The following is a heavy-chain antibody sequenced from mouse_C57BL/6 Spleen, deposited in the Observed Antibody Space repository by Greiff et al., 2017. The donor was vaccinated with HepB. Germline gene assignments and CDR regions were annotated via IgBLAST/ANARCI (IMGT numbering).Heavy chain of an antibody. Sequence: QVQLQQPGTELVKPGASVKLSCKASGYTFTSYWMHWVKQRPGQGLEWIGNINPSNGGTNYNEKFKSKATLTVDKSSSTAYLQLSSLTSEDSAVYYCARGGNWDYAMDYWGQGTSVTVSS. D-gene: IGHD4-1*02. CDR1: GYTFTSYW. V-gene: IGHV1-53*01. CDR2: INPSNGGT. J-gene: IGHJ4*01. CDR3: ARGGNWDYAMDY.